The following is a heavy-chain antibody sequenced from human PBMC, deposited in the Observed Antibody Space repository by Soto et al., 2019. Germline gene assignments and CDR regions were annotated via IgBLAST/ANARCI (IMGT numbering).Heavy chain of an antibody. Sequence: LSCAVSGCPFSSYCISWIRKAPGKGLEWVANIKQDGSEKYYVDSVKGRFTISRDNAKNSLYLQMNSLRAEDTAVYYCARDSSWYSSSSPYYYYGMAVWGQGTTVTGSS. CDR1: GCPFSSYC. J-gene: IGHJ6*02. V-gene: IGHV3-7*01. D-gene: IGHD6-6*01. CDR2: IKQDGSEK. CDR3: ARDSSWYSSSSPYYYYGMAV.